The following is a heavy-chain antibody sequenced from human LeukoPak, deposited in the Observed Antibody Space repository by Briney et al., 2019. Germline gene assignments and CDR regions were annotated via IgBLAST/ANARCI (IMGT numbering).Heavy chain of an antibody. J-gene: IGHJ6*02. CDR1: GGSISSSNW. D-gene: IGHD3-10*01. CDR3: ARDSRDYGSGSYWDV. V-gene: IGHV4-4*02. CDR2: IYHSGST. Sequence: PSETLSLTCAVSGGSISSSNWWSWVRQPPGKGLEWIGEIYHSGSTNCNPSLKSRVTISVDKSKNQFSLKLSSVTAADTAVYYCARDSRDYGSGSYWDVWGQGTTVTVSS.